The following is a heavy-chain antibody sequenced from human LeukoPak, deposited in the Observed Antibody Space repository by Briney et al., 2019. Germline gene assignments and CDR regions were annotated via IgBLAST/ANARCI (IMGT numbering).Heavy chain of an antibody. CDR1: GGSISSSSYY. Sequence: SETLSLTCTVSGGSISSSSYYWGWIRQPPGKGLEWIGSIYYSGSTYYNPSLKSRVTISVDTSKNQFSLKLSSVTAADTAVYYCASKLFEYSSSEGAFDIWGLGTMVTVSS. V-gene: IGHV4-39*01. D-gene: IGHD6-6*01. CDR2: IYYSGST. J-gene: IGHJ3*02. CDR3: ASKLFEYSSSEGAFDI.